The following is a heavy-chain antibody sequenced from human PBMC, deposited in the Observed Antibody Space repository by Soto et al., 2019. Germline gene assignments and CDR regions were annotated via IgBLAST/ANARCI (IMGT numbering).Heavy chain of an antibody. Sequence: EVQLVESGGGLVQPGGSLRLSCAASGFTFSSYWMSWVRQAPGKGLEWVATIKPDGSEKYYVDSVKGRFTISRDNAKNALYLQMNSLRAEDTAVYYCARDRVLRYFDWLLADYYYYGMDVWGQGTTVTVSS. CDR3: ARDRVLRYFDWLLADYYYYGMDV. V-gene: IGHV3-7*05. CDR1: GFTFSSYW. CDR2: IKPDGSEK. D-gene: IGHD3-9*01. J-gene: IGHJ6*02.